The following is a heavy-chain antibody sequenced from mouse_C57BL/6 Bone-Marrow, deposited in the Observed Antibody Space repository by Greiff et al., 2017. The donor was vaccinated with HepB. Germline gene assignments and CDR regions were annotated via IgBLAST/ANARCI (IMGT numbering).Heavy chain of an antibody. J-gene: IGHJ4*01. CDR2: ISSGGDYI. CDR1: GFTFSSYA. Sequence: EVMLVESGEGLVKPGGSLKLSCAASGFTFSSYAMSWVRQTPGKRLEWVAYISSGGDYIYYADTVTGRFTISRDNARNTLYLQMSSRKSEDTAMYYWTRDGGSRGYYARDYWGQGTSVTVSS. V-gene: IGHV5-9-1*02. CDR3: TRDGGSRGYYARDY. D-gene: IGHD2-3*01.